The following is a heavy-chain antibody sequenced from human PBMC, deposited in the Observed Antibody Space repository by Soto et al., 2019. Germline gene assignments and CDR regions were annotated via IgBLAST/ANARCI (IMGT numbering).Heavy chain of an antibody. CDR2: ICSSGDSI. D-gene: IGHD2-21*02. V-gene: IGHV3-48*01. CDR3: ARLPKGSVVTA. J-gene: IGHJ4*02. Sequence: VQLVESGGGLVSPGGSLTLSCVGSGFTFSDHSMHWVRRAPGTGLQWLSYICSSGDSIHYADSVRGRFTVSRDNAQNSQLLRMNSLNTADKYMYYYARLPKGSVVTAWGQGTLVTVSS. CDR1: GFTFSDHS.